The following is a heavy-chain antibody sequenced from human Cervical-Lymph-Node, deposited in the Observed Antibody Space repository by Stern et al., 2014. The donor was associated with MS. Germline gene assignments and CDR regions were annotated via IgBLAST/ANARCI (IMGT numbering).Heavy chain of an antibody. CDR2: INTNTGKP. V-gene: IGHV7-4-1*02. Sequence: VQLVESGSELKTPGASVRVSCKTSGYTFTRYNLNWLRQAPGQGLEWMGWINTNTGKPAYAQGFTGRFVFSLDTSVSTTSLQIIGLKAEDTAVYYCARGSIASWYPEYWGQGTLVTVSS. D-gene: IGHD6-13*01. CDR3: ARGSIASWYPEY. CDR1: GYTFTRYN. J-gene: IGHJ4*01.